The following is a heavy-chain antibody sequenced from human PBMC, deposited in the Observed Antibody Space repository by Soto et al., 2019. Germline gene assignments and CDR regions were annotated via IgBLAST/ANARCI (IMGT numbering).Heavy chain of an antibody. CDR3: AHERHDSRGTNAFDT. CDR1: GFSLSTSGVG. CDR2: IHWNEDK. V-gene: IGHV2-5*01. J-gene: IGHJ3*02. D-gene: IGHD3-22*01. Sequence: QITLKESGHTLVNPTQTLPLTCTFSGFSLSTSGVGVGWISHPPGRALEWLALIHWNEDKRYSQSLKSRLTITKNTSEYQGVLTMTNMDPVSTATYYCAHERHDSRGTNAFDTWGQGTMVTVSS.